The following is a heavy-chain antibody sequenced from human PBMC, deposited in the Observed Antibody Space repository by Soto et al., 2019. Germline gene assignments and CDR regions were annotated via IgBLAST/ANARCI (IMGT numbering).Heavy chain of an antibody. CDR2: MNPNSGNT. CDR3: SRGVLRYFDWLLYQPYYYYYMDV. V-gene: IGHV1-8*01. CDR1: GYTFTSYD. J-gene: IGHJ6*03. D-gene: IGHD3-9*01. Sequence: ASVKVSCKASGYTFTSYDINWVRQATGQGLAWMGWMNPNSGNTGYAQKFQGRVTMTRNTSISTAYMELSSLRSEDTAVYYCSRGVLRYFDWLLYQPYYYYYMDVWGKGTTVTVSS.